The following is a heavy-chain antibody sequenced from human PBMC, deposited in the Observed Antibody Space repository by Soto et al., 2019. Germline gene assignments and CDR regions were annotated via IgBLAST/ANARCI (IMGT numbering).Heavy chain of an antibody. V-gene: IGHV4-59*01. D-gene: IGHD3-3*01. CDR2: IYYSGST. CDR3: ARINYDFWSGQGLGGWFDP. CDR1: GGSISSYY. Sequence: PSETLSLTCTVSGGSISSYYWSWIRQPPGKGLEWIGYIYYSGSTNYNPSLKSRVTISVDTSKNQFSLKLSSVTAADTAVYYCARINYDFWSGQGLGGWFDPWGQGTLVTVSS. J-gene: IGHJ5*02.